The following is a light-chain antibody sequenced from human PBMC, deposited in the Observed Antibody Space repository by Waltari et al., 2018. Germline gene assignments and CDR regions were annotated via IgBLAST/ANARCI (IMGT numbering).Light chain of an antibody. Sequence: EMVMTQSPATLSVSPGERATPPCRASQSLSSNLAWYQQKPGQAPRLLIYGASTRATGIPARFSGSGSGTEFTLTISSLQSEDFAVYYCQQYNDWPRVTFGGGTKVEIK. V-gene: IGKV3-15*01. J-gene: IGKJ4*01. CDR1: QSLSSN. CDR2: GAS. CDR3: QQYNDWPRVT.